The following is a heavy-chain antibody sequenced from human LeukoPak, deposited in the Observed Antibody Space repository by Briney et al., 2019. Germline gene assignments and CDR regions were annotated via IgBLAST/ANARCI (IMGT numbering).Heavy chain of an antibody. D-gene: IGHD1-1*01. CDR1: GDSFSYFY. Sequence: SETLSLTCTVSGDSFSYFYWSWIRQPPGKGLEWIGRIYTSGSTNYNPSLKSRVTMSVDTSKNQFSLKLSSVTAADTAVYYCARVNYRLERRTGYYYYYYMDVWGKGTTVTISS. CDR2: IYTSGST. V-gene: IGHV4-4*07. J-gene: IGHJ6*03. CDR3: ARVNYRLERRTGYYYYYYMDV.